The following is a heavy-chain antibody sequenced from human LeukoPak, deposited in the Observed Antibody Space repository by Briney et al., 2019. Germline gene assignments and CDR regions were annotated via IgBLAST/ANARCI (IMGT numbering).Heavy chain of an antibody. CDR2: IKQDGSEK. D-gene: IGHD6-19*01. Sequence: GGSLRLSCAASGFTFSSYWMSWVRQAPGKGLEWVANIKQDGSEKYYVDSVKGRFTISRDNAKNSLYLQMNSLRAEDTAVYYCASAYSSGWYCFDYWGQGTLVTVSS. J-gene: IGHJ4*02. V-gene: IGHV3-7*01. CDR3: ASAYSSGWYCFDY. CDR1: GFTFSSYW.